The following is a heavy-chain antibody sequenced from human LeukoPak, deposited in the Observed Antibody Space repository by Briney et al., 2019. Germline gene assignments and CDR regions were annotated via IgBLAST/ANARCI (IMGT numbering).Heavy chain of an antibody. CDR1: GYTFTSYD. V-gene: IGHV1-8*03. CDR2: MNPNSGST. Sequence: GASVKVSCKASGYTFTSYDINWVRQATGQGLGWMGWMNPNSGSTGYAQKFQGRVTITRNTSISTAYMELSSLRSEDTAVYYCASTWEPELPHDAFDIWGQGTMVTVSS. J-gene: IGHJ3*02. CDR3: ASTWEPELPHDAFDI. D-gene: IGHD1-26*01.